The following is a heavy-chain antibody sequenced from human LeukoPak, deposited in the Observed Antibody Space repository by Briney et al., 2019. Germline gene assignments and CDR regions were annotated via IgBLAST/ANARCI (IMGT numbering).Heavy chain of an antibody. D-gene: IGHD1-26*01. CDR2: INPNSGGT. CDR1: GYTFTDYY. CDR3: ARDSGSYFDSLDY. Sequence: GASVKVSCKASGYTFTDYYMHWVRQAPGRGLEWMGWINPNSGGTNYAQKFQGRVTMTRDTSISTAYMELSRLRSDDTAVYYCARDSGSYFDSLDYWGQGTLVTVSS. V-gene: IGHV1-2*02. J-gene: IGHJ4*02.